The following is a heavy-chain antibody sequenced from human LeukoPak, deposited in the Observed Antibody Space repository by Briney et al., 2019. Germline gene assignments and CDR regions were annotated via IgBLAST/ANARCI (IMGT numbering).Heavy chain of an antibody. D-gene: IGHD4-11*01. CDR2: ISWNSGSI. CDR1: GFTFDDYA. Sequence: PGRSLRLSCAASGFTFDDYAMHWVRQAPGKGLEWVSGISWNSGSIGYADSVKGRFTISRDNAKNSLHLQMNSLRAEDTALYYCAEDISSVTPYYFDYWGQGTLVTVSS. CDR3: AEDISSVTPYYFDY. V-gene: IGHV3-9*01. J-gene: IGHJ4*02.